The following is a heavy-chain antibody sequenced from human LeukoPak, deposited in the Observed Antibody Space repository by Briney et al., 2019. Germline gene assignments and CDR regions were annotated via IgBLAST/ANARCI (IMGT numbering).Heavy chain of an antibody. CDR1: GFTFSSYA. J-gene: IGHJ4*02. CDR3: AKDSYSVCCPDY. D-gene: IGHD3-16*01. CDR2: ISGSGGST. V-gene: IGHV3-23*01. Sequence: GGSLGLSCAASGFTFSSYAMSWVRQAPGKGLEWVSAISGSGGSTYYADSVKGRFTISRDNSKNTLYLQMNSLRAEDTAVYYCAKDSYSVCCPDYWGQGTLVTVSS.